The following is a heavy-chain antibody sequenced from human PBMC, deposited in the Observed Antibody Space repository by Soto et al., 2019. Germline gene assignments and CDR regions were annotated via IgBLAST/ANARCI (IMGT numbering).Heavy chain of an antibody. V-gene: IGHV4-30-4*01. D-gene: IGHD1-26*01. CDR2: IYNSGST. CDR3: ARGPSGDKVDY. Sequence: QVQLQESGPGVVEPSQTLSLTCTVSGGSINNNGYFWSWIRQHPGSGLEWIGHIYNSGSTYSNPSLKSRLTISVDTSKNQFSLKLSSVTAADTAVYYCARGPSGDKVDYWGQGTLVTVSS. CDR1: GGSINNNGYF. J-gene: IGHJ4*02.